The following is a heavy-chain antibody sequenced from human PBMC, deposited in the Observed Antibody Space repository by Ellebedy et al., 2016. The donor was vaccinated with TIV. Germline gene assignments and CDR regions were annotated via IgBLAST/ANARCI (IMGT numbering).Heavy chain of an antibody. Sequence: GGSLRLSCAASGFTFSSYSMNWVRQAPGKGLEWVSSISSSSSYIYYADSVKGRFTISRDNAKNSLYLQMNSLRDEDTAVYYCAAGYSGGLYGIDYWGQGTLVIVSS. CDR3: AAGYSGGLYGIDY. CDR2: ISSSSSYI. D-gene: IGHD6-19*01. CDR1: GFTFSSYS. V-gene: IGHV3-21*01. J-gene: IGHJ4*02.